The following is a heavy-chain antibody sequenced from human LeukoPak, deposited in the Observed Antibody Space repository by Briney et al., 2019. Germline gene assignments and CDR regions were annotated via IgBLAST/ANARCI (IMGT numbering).Heavy chain of an antibody. Sequence: ASVKVSCKASGYTFTSYDINWVRQATGQGLEWMGWMDPNSGNTGYAQKFQGRVTMTRSTSISTAYMELSSLRSEDTAVYYCASSRIYDILTGYYNRPRYYGMDVWGQGTTVTVSS. CDR1: GYTFTSYD. J-gene: IGHJ6*02. V-gene: IGHV1-8*01. D-gene: IGHD3-9*01. CDR3: ASSRIYDILTGYYNRPRYYGMDV. CDR2: MDPNSGNT.